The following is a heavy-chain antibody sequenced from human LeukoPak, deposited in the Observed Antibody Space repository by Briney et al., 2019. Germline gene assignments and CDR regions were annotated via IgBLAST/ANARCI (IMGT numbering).Heavy chain of an antibody. Sequence: GGSLRLSCAASGFSLSSHAMSWVRQAPGKGLESVSSISSSGDRAYYADSVKGRFTISRDNSKNTLYLQMNSLRAEGMGVYYCAKGGSVTAPDDAFDIWGQGTMVTVSS. CDR3: AKGGSVTAPDDAFDI. V-gene: IGHV3-23*01. D-gene: IGHD5/OR15-5a*01. CDR2: ISSSGDRA. CDR1: GFSLSSHA. J-gene: IGHJ3*02.